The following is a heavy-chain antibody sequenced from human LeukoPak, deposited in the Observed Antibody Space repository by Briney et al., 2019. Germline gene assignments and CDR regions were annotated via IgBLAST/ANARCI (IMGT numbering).Heavy chain of an antibody. CDR3: ARARIAAREQENWFDP. CDR1: GYTFTNYH. Sequence: ASVKVSCKASGYTFTNYHMHWVRQAPGQGLEWMGMINPSSGDTNYAQKFQGRVTMARDMSTSTVYMELSSLRSEDTAVYYCARARIAAREQENWFDPWGQGTLVTVSS. CDR2: INPSSGDT. V-gene: IGHV1-46*01. J-gene: IGHJ5*02. D-gene: IGHD6-6*01.